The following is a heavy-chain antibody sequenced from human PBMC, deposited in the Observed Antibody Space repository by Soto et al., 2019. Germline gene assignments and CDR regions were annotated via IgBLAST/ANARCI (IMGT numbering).Heavy chain of an antibody. Sequence: PSETLSLTCAVSGGSISSGGYSWSWIRQPPGKGLEWIGEINHSGSTNYNPSLKSRVTISVDTSKNHFSLKLSSVTAADTAVYYCARGHKYDYVWGPNYYWFDPWGQGTLVTVSS. CDR2: INHSGST. D-gene: IGHD3-16*01. J-gene: IGHJ5*02. CDR1: GGSISSGGYS. V-gene: IGHV4-34*01. CDR3: ARGHKYDYVWGPNYYWFDP.